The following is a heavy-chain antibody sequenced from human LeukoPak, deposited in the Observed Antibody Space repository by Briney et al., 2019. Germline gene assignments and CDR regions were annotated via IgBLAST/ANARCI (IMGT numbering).Heavy chain of an antibody. D-gene: IGHD6-6*01. J-gene: IGHJ4*02. Sequence: KASETLSLTCTVSGDSISNYYWSWIRQPAGKGLEWIGRIYTSGSTNYNPSLKSRVTMSVDTSKNQFSLKLSSVTAADTAVYYCARQGTNPIAALDYWGQGTLVTVSS. V-gene: IGHV4-4*07. CDR3: ARQGTNPIAALDY. CDR2: IYTSGST. CDR1: GDSISNYY.